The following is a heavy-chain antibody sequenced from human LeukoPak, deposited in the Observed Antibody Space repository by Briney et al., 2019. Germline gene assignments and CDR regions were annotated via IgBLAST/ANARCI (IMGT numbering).Heavy chain of an antibody. CDR3: ARGRVDYYDSSGYYNWFDP. V-gene: IGHV1-2*02. Sequence: ASVKVSCKASGYTFTGYYMHWVRQAPGQGLEWMGWINPNSGGTNYAQKFQGRVTMTRDTSISTAYMELSRLRSDATAVYYCARGRVDYYDSSGYYNWFDPWGQGTLVTVSS. D-gene: IGHD3-22*01. J-gene: IGHJ5*02. CDR1: GYTFTGYY. CDR2: INPNSGGT.